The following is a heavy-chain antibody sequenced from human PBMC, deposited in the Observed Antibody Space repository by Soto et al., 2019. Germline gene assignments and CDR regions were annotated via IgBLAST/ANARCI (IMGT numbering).Heavy chain of an antibody. D-gene: IGHD6-6*01. CDR3: AREYSSSNYGMDV. V-gene: IGHV4-30-4*08. Sequence: SLSLTCAVSGCSISSGGYYWGWLRQPPRKGLECVGYIYYSRSTYYNPSLKRRVTISGDTSKNQLSLKLSSVTAADTAVYYCAREYSSSNYGMDVWGQGTTVTVSS. CDR2: IYYSRST. J-gene: IGHJ6*02. CDR1: GCSISSGGYY.